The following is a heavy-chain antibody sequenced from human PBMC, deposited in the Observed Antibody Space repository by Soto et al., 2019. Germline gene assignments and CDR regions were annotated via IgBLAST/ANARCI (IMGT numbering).Heavy chain of an antibody. CDR1: GFSLSTFGEG. CDR2: IYWDDDK. Sequence: QITLEESGPTLVKPTQTLTLTCTFSGFSLSTFGEGVAWIRQPPGKALEWLALIYWDDDKRYSPSLKSRLTITKDTSKNQVVLTMPNMDPVDTATYYCAHRPSIAVVPDVIWIPDYHFDYWGQRTLVTVSS. D-gene: IGHD2-2*01. V-gene: IGHV2-5*02. J-gene: IGHJ4*02. CDR3: AHRPSIAVVPDVIWIPDYHFDY.